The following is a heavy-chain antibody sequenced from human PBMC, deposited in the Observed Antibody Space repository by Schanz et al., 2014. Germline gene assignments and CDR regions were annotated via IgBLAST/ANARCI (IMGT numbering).Heavy chain of an antibody. Sequence: EVQLVESGGGLIQPGGSLRLSCAVSGFTVNTHYMSWVRQAPGKGLEWISSMYINSGSTQYADSVKGRFIISRDSSKNILFLQMNSLRAEDTAVYFCARDGGRDGYNLAFDVWGQGTLVTVSS. V-gene: IGHV3-53*01. CDR1: GFTVNTHY. D-gene: IGHD5-12*01. J-gene: IGHJ3*01. CDR3: ARDGGRDGYNLAFDV. CDR2: MYINSGST.